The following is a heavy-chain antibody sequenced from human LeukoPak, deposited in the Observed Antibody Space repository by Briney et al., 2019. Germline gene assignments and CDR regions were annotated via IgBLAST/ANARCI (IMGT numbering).Heavy chain of an antibody. CDR3: ARTMYITGSSDFDY. D-gene: IGHD1-26*01. Sequence: GGSLRLSCAATGFTFNIYAMHWVRKAPGKGLEWVAVISYDGSKTYYADSVKGRFTISRDNSKNTLYLQMNSLRAEDTALYYCARTMYITGSSDFDYWGQGTLVAVSS. CDR2: ISYDGSKT. V-gene: IGHV3-30-3*01. CDR1: GFTFNIYA. J-gene: IGHJ4*02.